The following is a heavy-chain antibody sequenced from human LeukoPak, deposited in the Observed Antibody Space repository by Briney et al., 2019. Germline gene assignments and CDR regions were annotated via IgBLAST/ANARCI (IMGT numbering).Heavy chain of an antibody. CDR1: TGSINSYY. J-gene: IGHJ4*02. CDR3: ARHGYTASHYFLDY. V-gene: IGHV4-4*07. D-gene: IGHD3-16*02. Sequence: PSETLSLTCTVSTGSINSYYWGWVRQPAGRGLEWIGRIYTTGKTDYSPSLQSRVTMSVDTPKKQFSLNLRSVTAADTAIYYCARHGYTASHYFLDYWSQGTLVTVSS. CDR2: IYTTGKT.